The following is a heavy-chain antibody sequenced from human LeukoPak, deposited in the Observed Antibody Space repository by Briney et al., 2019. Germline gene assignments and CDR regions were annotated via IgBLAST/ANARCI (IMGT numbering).Heavy chain of an antibody. CDR2: ISYSGST. J-gene: IGHJ5*02. Sequence: SETLSLTCTVSGGSISNYYWSWIRQPPGKGLEWIGYISYSGSTNFNPSLKSRVTISVDTPKNQFSLKLSSVTAADTAVYYCAREGTAGTNLNWFDPWGQGTLVTVSS. D-gene: IGHD1-1*01. CDR3: AREGTAGTNLNWFDP. V-gene: IGHV4-59*01. CDR1: GGSISNYY.